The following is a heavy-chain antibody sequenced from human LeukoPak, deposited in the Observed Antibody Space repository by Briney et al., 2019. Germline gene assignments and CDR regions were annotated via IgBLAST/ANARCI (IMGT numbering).Heavy chain of an antibody. CDR3: ARASFHWNYEC. CDR1: GYTFTGYY. J-gene: IGHJ4*02. V-gene: IGHV1-69*06. D-gene: IGHD1-7*01. Sequence: ASVKVSCKASGYTFTGYYMHWVRQAPGQGLEWMGGIIPIFGTANYAQKFQGRVTITADKSTSTAYMELSSLRSEDTAVYYCARASFHWNYECWGQGTLVTVSS. CDR2: IIPIFGTA.